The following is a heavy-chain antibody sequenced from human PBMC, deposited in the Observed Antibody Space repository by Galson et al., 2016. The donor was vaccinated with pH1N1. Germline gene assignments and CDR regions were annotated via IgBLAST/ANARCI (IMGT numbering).Heavy chain of an antibody. CDR2: ISYDGSNQ. J-gene: IGHJ4*02. V-gene: IGHV3-30*03. D-gene: IGHD5-12*01. Sequence: SLRLSCAASGFTFSSHGLHWVRQAPGKGLEWVAVISYDGSNQYYADSEKGRFTISRDNSKNTLYLQMNSLRAEDTAVYYCARGGMGFPDSGYDMTLHYWGQGTLVTVSS. CDR1: GFTFSSHG. CDR3: ARGGMGFPDSGYDMTLHY.